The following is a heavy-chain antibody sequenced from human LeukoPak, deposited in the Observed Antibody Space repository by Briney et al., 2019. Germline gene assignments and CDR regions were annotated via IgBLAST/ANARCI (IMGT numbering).Heavy chain of an antibody. D-gene: IGHD4-23*01. V-gene: IGHV3-20*04. Sequence: GGSLRLSCAASGFTFSTYWMHWVRQVPGKGLVWVSGINWNGGSTGYADSVKGRFTISRDNAKNSLYLQMNSLRAEDTALYYCARANSVMSFFDYWGQGTLVTVSS. CDR3: ARANSVMSFFDY. CDR2: INWNGGST. CDR1: GFTFSTYW. J-gene: IGHJ4*02.